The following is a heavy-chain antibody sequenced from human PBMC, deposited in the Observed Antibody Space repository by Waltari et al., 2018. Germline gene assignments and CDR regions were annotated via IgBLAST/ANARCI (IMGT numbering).Heavy chain of an antibody. CDR2: IYYTGGT. V-gene: IGHV4-59*01. D-gene: IGHD1-7*01. CDR3: ARVSWNYLPTYLDH. CDR1: GGSISSYY. Sequence: QVQLQESGPGLVKPSETLSLTCTVSGGSISSYYWTWIRQPPGKGLEWIGKIYYTGGTDYSPSLKSRATISLDTSKKQFSLRLNSVTAADTAVYYCARVSWNYLPTYLDHWGQGILVTVSS. J-gene: IGHJ4*02.